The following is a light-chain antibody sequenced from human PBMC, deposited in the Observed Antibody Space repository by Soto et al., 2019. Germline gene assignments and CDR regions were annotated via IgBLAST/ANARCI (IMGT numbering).Light chain of an antibody. CDR2: NVN. CDR3: SSYTPTGPQVL. J-gene: IGLJ2*01. CDR1: SSDIGAYNY. V-gene: IGLV2-14*03. Sequence: QSVLTQPASVSGSPGQSITISCTGTSSDIGAYNYVSWYQRHPGRAPKLIIYNVNDRPPWISDRFSGSKSDNAASLTISGLQTEDEADYPGSSYTPTGPQVLFGGGTKVTVL.